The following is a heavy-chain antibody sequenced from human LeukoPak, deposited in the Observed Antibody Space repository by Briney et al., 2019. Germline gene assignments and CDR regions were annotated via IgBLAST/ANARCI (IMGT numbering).Heavy chain of an antibody. CDR3: ARDLVPAAGGRWFDR. J-gene: IGHJ5*02. D-gene: IGHD2-2*01. CDR2: IYYSGST. CDR1: GGSISSYY. V-gene: IGHV4-59*01. Sequence: SETLSLTCTVSGGSISSYYWSWLRQPPGKGLEWIGYIYYSGSTNYNPSLKSGVTISVDTTKNQFSLKLSSVTAADTAVYYCARDLVPAAGGRWFDRWGQGTLVTVSS.